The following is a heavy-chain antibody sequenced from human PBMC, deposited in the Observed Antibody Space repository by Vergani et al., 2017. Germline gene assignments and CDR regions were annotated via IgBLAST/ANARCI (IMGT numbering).Heavy chain of an antibody. J-gene: IGHJ6*02. CDR2: IYHSGST. Sequence: QVQLQESGPGLVKPSGTLSLTCAVSGGSISSSNWWSWVRQPPGKGLEWIGEIYHSGSTNYNPSLKSRVTISVDKSKNQFSLKLSSVTAADTAVYYCARAPPIYSGYDWNYYYGMDVWGQGTTVTVSS. CDR1: GGSISSSNW. CDR3: ARAPPIYSGYDWNYYYGMDV. D-gene: IGHD5-12*01. V-gene: IGHV4-4*02.